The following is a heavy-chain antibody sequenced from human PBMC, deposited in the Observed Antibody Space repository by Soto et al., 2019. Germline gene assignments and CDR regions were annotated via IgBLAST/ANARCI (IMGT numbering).Heavy chain of an antibody. CDR2: ISSSGSTI. J-gene: IGHJ3*02. Sequence: AGWSLRLSCAASGFTFSSYEMNWVRQAPGKGLEWVSYISSSGSTIYYADSVKGRFTISRDNAKNSLYLQMNSLRAEDTAVYYCARVRYPELEDPDAFDIWGQGTMVTVSS. D-gene: IGHD1-7*01. CDR1: GFTFSSYE. V-gene: IGHV3-48*03. CDR3: ARVRYPELEDPDAFDI.